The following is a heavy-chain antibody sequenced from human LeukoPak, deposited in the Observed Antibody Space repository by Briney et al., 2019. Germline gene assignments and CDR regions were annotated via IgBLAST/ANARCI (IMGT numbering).Heavy chain of an antibody. CDR2: ISSSSSYI. J-gene: IGHJ3*02. Sequence: PGGSLRLSCAASGFTFSSYSMNWVRQAPGKGLEWDSSISSSSSYIYYADSVKGRFTISRDNAKNSLYLQMNSLRAEDTAVYYCARVADYGSNSLPFDIWGQGTMVTVSS. D-gene: IGHD4-23*01. CDR1: GFTFSSYS. V-gene: IGHV3-21*04. CDR3: ARVADYGSNSLPFDI.